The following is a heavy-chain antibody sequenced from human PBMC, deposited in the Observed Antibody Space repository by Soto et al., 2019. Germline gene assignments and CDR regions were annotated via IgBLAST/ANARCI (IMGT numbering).Heavy chain of an antibody. CDR3: ARDILGGSYDFSH. J-gene: IGHJ1*01. CDR1: GFIVNNTF. Sequence: EVQLMESGGGLVQPGGSLRLSCAASGFIVNNTFMTWVRQAPGKGLEWLSTISSDDNTYYADSVKGRFTISRDSSKNTLYLQMNSLRGEDTAVYHCARDILGGSYDFSHGGQGTLVTVSS. CDR2: ISSDDNT. D-gene: IGHD3-3*01. V-gene: IGHV3-66*01.